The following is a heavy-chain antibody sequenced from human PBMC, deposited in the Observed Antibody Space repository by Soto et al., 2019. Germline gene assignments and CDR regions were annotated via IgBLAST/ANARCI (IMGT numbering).Heavy chain of an antibody. CDR3: ARSAEYSSGWYYY. CDR1: GGSVSSGSYY. CDR2: IYYSGST. D-gene: IGHD6-19*01. V-gene: IGHV4-61*01. J-gene: IGHJ4*02. Sequence: QVQLQESGPGLVKPSETLSLTCTVSGGSVSSGSYYWSWIRQPPGKGLEWIGYIYYSGSTNYNPSLKGRVTISVDTSKNQFSLKLSSVTAADTAVYYCARSAEYSSGWYYYWGQGTLVTVSS.